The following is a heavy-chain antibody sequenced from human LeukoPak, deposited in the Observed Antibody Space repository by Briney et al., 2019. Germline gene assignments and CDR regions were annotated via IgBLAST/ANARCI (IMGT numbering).Heavy chain of an antibody. CDR2: FDPEDGET. Sequence: ASVKVSCTVSGYTLTELSMHWVRQAPGKGLEWMGGFDPEDGETIYAQKLQGRVTMTEDTSTDTAYMELSSLRSDDTAVYYCARYGDNDYVWGSHRYTSFDYWGQGTLVTVSS. V-gene: IGHV1-24*01. CDR3: ARYGDNDYVWGSHRYTSFDY. CDR1: GYTLTELS. D-gene: IGHD3-16*02. J-gene: IGHJ4*02.